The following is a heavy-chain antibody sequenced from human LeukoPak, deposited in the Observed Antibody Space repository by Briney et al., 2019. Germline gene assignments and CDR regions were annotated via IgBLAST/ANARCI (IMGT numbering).Heavy chain of an antibody. CDR3: GRDLNWGAFDI. CDR2: IPYDGSNK. CDR1: GFTFSSYA. V-gene: IGHV3-30*04. D-gene: IGHD7-27*01. J-gene: IGHJ3*02. Sequence: GGSLRLSCAASGFTFSSYAMHWVRQAPGKGLEWVALIPYDGSNKYYADSVKGRFTVSRDNSKNTLYLQMNSLRAEDTAMYYCGRDLNWGAFDIRGRGTLVTVSS.